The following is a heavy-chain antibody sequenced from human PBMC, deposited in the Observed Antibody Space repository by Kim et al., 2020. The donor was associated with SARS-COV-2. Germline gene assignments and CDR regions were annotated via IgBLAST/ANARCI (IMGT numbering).Heavy chain of an antibody. CDR1: GGSISSYY. CDR2: IYYSGST. Sequence: SETLSLTCTVSGGSISSYYWSWIRQPPGKGLEWIGYIYYSGSTNYNPSLKSRVTISVDTSKNQFSLKLSSVTAADTAVYYCARDNVMYNWNYNWFDPWGQGTLVTVSS. J-gene: IGHJ5*02. CDR3: ARDNVMYNWNYNWFDP. D-gene: IGHD1-7*01. V-gene: IGHV4-59*13.